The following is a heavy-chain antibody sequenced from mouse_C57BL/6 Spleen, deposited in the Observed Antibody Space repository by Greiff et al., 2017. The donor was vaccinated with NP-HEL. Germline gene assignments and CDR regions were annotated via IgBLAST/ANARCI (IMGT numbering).Heavy chain of an antibody. Sequence: DVKLVESGGDLVKPGGSLKLSCAASGFTFSSYGMSWVRQTPDKRLEWVATISSGGSYTYYPDSVKGRFTISRDNAKNTLYLQMSSLKSEDTAMYYCARQYYYGSSNYAMDYWGQGTSVTVSS. D-gene: IGHD1-1*01. CDR3: ARQYYYGSSNYAMDY. V-gene: IGHV5-6*02. CDR2: ISSGGSYT. CDR1: GFTFSSYG. J-gene: IGHJ4*01.